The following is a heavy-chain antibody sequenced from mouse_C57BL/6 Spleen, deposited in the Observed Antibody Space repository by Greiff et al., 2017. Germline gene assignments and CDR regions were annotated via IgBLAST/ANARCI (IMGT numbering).Heavy chain of an antibody. J-gene: IGHJ1*03. D-gene: IGHD4-1*01. Sequence: EVKLVESEGGLVQPGSSMKLSCTASGFTFSDYYMAWVRQVPEKGLEWVANINYDGSSTYYLDSLKSRFIISRDNAKNILYLQMSSLKSEDTATYYCARGDWAWYFDVWGTGTTVTVSS. CDR1: GFTFSDYY. V-gene: IGHV5-16*01. CDR3: ARGDWAWYFDV. CDR2: INYDGSST.